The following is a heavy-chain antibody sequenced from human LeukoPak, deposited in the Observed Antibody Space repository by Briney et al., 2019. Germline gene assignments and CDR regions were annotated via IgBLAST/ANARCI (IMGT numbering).Heavy chain of an antibody. J-gene: IGHJ4*02. CDR3: ARLGGVRYYFDY. V-gene: IGHV4-39*01. D-gene: IGHD1-26*01. CDR1: GGSISSSIYY. Sequence: PSETLSLICTVSGGSISSSIYYWGWIRQPPGKGLEWIGSIYYSGSAYYNPSPKSRVIISVDTSKNQFSLRLGSVTAADTAMYFCARLGGVRYYFDYWGQGSLVTVSS. CDR2: IYYSGSA.